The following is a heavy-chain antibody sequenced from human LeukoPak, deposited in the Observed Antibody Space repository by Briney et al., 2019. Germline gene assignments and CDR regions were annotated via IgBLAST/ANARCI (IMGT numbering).Heavy chain of an antibody. J-gene: IGHJ4*02. V-gene: IGHV4-59*08. CDR1: GGSISSYY. CDR3: ARQGRSKRYFDY. D-gene: IGHD4-11*01. Sequence: PSETLSLTCTVSGGSISSYYWSWIRQPPGKGLEWIGYIYYSGSTNYNPSLKSRVTISVDTSKNQFSLKLSSVTAADTAVYYCARQGRSKRYFDYWGQGTLVTASS. CDR2: IYYSGST.